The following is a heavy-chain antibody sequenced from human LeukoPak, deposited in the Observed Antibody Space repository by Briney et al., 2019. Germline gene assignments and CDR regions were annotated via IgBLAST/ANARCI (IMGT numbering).Heavy chain of an antibody. J-gene: IGHJ4*02. V-gene: IGHV3-11*04. D-gene: IGHD6-13*01. CDR2: ISSSGSML. CDR1: GSTFSDYF. Sequence: GGSLRLSCAASGSTFSDYFMSWVRQAPGKGLEWVSYISSSGSMLHYADSVEGRFTISRDNAKNSLYLQMSSLRVEDTAVYYCTRRPYSSSWYYFDYWGQGTLVTVSS. CDR3: TRRPYSSSWYYFDY.